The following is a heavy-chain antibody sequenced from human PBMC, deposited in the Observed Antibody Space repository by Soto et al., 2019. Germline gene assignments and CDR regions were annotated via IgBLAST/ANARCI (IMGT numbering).Heavy chain of an antibody. Sequence: RLSCAASGFTFSSYAMSWVRQAPGKGLEWVSAISGSGGSTYYADSVKGRFTISRDNSKNTLYLQMNSLRAEDTAVYYCAKDQAYDFWSGYYSDWFDPWGQGTLVTVSS. CDR2: ISGSGGST. D-gene: IGHD3-3*01. CDR1: GFTFSSYA. J-gene: IGHJ5*02. CDR3: AKDQAYDFWSGYYSDWFDP. V-gene: IGHV3-23*01.